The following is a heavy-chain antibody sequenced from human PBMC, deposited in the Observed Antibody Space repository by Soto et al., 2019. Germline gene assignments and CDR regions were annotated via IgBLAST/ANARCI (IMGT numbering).Heavy chain of an antibody. J-gene: IGHJ4*02. D-gene: IGHD3-16*01. Sequence: VQLVESGGGLVQPGGSLRLPCAASGFTFSTYWMTWVRQPPGKGLEWVASINQDGSERYYVDSVRGRFTISRDNAKNSLYLQMNSLRAEGTAVYYCVCGGNFFVYWGQGTLVTVSP. CDR1: GFTFSTYW. CDR3: VCGGNFFVY. V-gene: IGHV3-7*01. CDR2: INQDGSER.